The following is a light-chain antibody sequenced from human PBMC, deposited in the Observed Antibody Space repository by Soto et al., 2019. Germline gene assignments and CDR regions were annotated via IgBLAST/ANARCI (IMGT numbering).Light chain of an antibody. J-gene: IGLJ2*01. Sequence: QSVLTQPPSVSGAPGQRATISCTGSSSNIGAGYDVHWYQQLPGAAPKLLITGNTNRPSGVPDRFSGSKSGTSAPLAITGLQAEDEADYYCQSHDNSLRGSVFGGGTKLTVL. CDR2: GNT. CDR1: SSNIGAGYD. CDR3: QSHDNSLRGSV. V-gene: IGLV1-40*01.